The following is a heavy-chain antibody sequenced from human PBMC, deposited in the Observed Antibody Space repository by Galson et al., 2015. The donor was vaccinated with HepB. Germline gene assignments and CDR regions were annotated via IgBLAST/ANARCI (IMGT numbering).Heavy chain of an antibody. CDR2: INQDGSSK. Sequence: SLRLSCAASGFTLSSYWMNWVRQAPGKGLEWVAHINQDGSSKYYVDSVEGRFTISRDNAKDSVCLQLDSLRAEDTAVYYCARRISLVRGIITKPDYYYGMDVWGQGTTVTVAS. D-gene: IGHD3-10*01. CDR3: ARRISLVRGIITKPDYYYGMDV. V-gene: IGHV3-7*03. J-gene: IGHJ6*02. CDR1: GFTLSSYW.